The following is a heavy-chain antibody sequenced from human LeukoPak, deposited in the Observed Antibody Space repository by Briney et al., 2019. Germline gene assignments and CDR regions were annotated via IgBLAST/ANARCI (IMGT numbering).Heavy chain of an antibody. Sequence: GGSLRLSCAASGFTFNNYRLNWVRQAPGKGLEWVSYISTSGSTIYYADSVKGRFTISRDNAKNSLYLQMNSLSVEDTAMYYCARVEHWLVFDSWGQGTLVTVSS. J-gene: IGHJ4*02. D-gene: IGHD6-19*01. CDR3: ARVEHWLVFDS. CDR1: GFTFNNYR. CDR2: ISTSGSTI. V-gene: IGHV3-48*04.